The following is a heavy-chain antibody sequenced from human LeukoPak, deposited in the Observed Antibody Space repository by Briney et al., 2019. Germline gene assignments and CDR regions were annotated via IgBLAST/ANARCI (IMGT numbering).Heavy chain of an antibody. Sequence: ASVNVSCKASGGTFSSYAISWVRQAPGQGLEWMGRIIPILGMANYAQKFQGRVTITADKSTSTAYMELSSLRSEDTAVYYCARGLYYYDSSGYSPYYYYGMDVWGQGTTVTVSS. CDR1: GGTFSSYA. J-gene: IGHJ6*02. CDR3: ARGLYYYDSSGYSPYYYYGMDV. CDR2: IIPILGMA. D-gene: IGHD3-22*01. V-gene: IGHV1-69*04.